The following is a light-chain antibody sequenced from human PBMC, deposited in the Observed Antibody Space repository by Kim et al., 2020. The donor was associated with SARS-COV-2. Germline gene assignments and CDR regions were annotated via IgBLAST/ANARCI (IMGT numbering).Light chain of an antibody. CDR2: AAS. CDR1: QSITNW. J-gene: IGKJ4*01. V-gene: IGKV1-5*03. CDR3: QQYSGSSPP. Sequence: ASVGDRVIITCRASQSITNWVAWYQQKPGKAPKLLIYAASTLESGVPSRFSGSGSGTEFTLTISSLQPDDFATYYCQQYSGSSPPFGGGTKVDIK.